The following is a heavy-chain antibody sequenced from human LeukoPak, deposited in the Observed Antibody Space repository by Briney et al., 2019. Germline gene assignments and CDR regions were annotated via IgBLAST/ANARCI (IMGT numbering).Heavy chain of an antibody. V-gene: IGHV5-51*01. CDR1: AYSFTSYC. J-gene: IGHJ4*02. CDR2: IYPGDSDT. Sequence: GESPQISCNGSAYSFTSYCIGCVRHMPRKGLEWMVFIYPGDSDTRYSPSFQGQVTISADKSISTANLQWSSLKASDTAIYYCAREDSSGYFDYWGQGTLVTVSS. CDR3: AREDSSGYFDY. D-gene: IGHD3-22*01.